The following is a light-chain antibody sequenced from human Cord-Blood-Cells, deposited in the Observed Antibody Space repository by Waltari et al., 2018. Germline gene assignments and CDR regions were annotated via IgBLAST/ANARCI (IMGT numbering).Light chain of an antibody. CDR1: SSDVGSYNL. J-gene: IGLJ3*02. Sequence: QSALTQPASVSGSPGQSITISCTGTSSDVGSYNLVSWYQQHPGKAPKLMIYDGSKRPAGVPNRFSGSKSGNTASLTISGLQAEDEADYYCCSYAGSNTGVFGGGTKLTVL. CDR3: CSYAGSNTGV. CDR2: DGS. V-gene: IGLV2-23*01.